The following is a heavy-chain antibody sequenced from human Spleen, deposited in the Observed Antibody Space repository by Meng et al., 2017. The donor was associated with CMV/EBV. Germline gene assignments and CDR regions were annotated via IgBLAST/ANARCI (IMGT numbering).Heavy chain of an antibody. J-gene: IGHJ4*02. Sequence: SDYYMSWIRQAPGKGLEWIGSIYHSGSTYYNPSLKSRVTISVDTSKNQFSLKLSSVTAADTAVYYCARLGVTIFGVVRPLDYWGQGTLVTVSS. CDR1: SDYY. V-gene: IGHV4-38-2*01. CDR2: IYHSGST. D-gene: IGHD3-3*01. CDR3: ARLGVTIFGVVRPLDY.